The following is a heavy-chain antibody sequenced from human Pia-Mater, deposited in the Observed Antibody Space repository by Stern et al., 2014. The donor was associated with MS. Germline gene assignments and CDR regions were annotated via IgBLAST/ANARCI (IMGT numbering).Heavy chain of an antibody. CDR2: ISWEGGST. V-gene: IGHV3-43*01. D-gene: IGHD3-22*01. J-gene: IGHJ4*02. Sequence: VQLVESGGVVVQPGGSLRLSCAASGFTFDDYTMHWVRQAPGKGLEWVSLISWEGGSTYYADSVKGRFTISRDNSKNSLYLQMNSLRTEDTALYYCAKPITMIVVAESSYFDYWGQGTLVTVSS. CDR1: GFTFDDYT. CDR3: AKPITMIVVAESSYFDY.